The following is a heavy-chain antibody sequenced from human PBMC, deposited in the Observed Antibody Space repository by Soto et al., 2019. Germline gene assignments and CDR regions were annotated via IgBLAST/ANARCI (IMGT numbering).Heavy chain of an antibody. CDR3: ARASKYYDLWSGYQRDTYYYYGMDV. CDR1: GGSFSGYY. J-gene: IGHJ6*02. D-gene: IGHD3-3*01. Sequence: SETLSLTCAVYGGSFSGYYWSWIRQPPGKGLEWIGEINHSGSTNYNPSLKSRVTISVDTSKNQFSLKLSSVTAADTAVYYCARASKYYDLWSGYQRDTYYYYGMDVWGQGTTVTVSS. V-gene: IGHV4-34*01. CDR2: INHSGST.